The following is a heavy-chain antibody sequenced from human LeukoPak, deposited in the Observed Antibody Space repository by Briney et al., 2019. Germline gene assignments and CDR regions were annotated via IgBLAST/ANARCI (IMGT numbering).Heavy chain of an antibody. CDR2: IYSGGST. Sequence: GGSLRLSCAASGFTVSSNYMSWVHQAPGKGLEWVSVIYSGGSTYYADSVKGRFTISRDNSKNTLYLQMNSLRAEDTAVYYCAREGTYFDWLQPGQIWGQGTMVTVSS. J-gene: IGHJ3*02. CDR3: AREGTYFDWLQPGQI. CDR1: GFTVSSNY. V-gene: IGHV3-53*01. D-gene: IGHD3-9*01.